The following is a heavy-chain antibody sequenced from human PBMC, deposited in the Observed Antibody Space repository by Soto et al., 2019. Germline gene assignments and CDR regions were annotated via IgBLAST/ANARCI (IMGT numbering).Heavy chain of an antibody. Sequence: PGGSLRLSCAASGFTFSSYSMNWVRQAPGKGLEWVSYISSSSSTIYYADSVKGRFTISRDNAKNSLYLQMNSLRDEDTAVYYCARDQYDSSGIYQGDYYYGMDVWGQGTTVTVSS. V-gene: IGHV3-48*02. D-gene: IGHD3-22*01. CDR1: GFTFSSYS. J-gene: IGHJ6*02. CDR3: ARDQYDSSGIYQGDYYYGMDV. CDR2: ISSSSSTI.